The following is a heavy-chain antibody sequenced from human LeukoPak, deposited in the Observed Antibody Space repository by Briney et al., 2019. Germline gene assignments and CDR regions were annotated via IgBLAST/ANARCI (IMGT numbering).Heavy chain of an antibody. J-gene: IGHJ4*02. Sequence: PGGSLRLSCAASGFTFSSYEMNWVRQAPGKGLEWVSYISSSGSTIYYADSVKGRFTISRDNAKNSLYLQTNSLRAEDTAVYYCARDTGSGWYVYFDYWGQGTLVTVSS. D-gene: IGHD6-19*01. CDR1: GFTFSSYE. V-gene: IGHV3-48*03. CDR3: ARDTGSGWYVYFDY. CDR2: ISSSGSTI.